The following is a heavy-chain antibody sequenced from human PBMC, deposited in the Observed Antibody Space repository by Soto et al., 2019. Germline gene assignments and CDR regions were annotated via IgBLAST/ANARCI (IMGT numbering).Heavy chain of an antibody. CDR1: GASMNNNSYY. D-gene: IGHD1-20*01. J-gene: IGHJ4*02. CDR3: ARPRWKDGIK. CDR2: IYYTGNT. Sequence: SETLSLTCSVSGASMNNNSYYWGWIRQPPGKGLEWIGTIYYTGNTFYNPSLRSRVTISVDTSKNQLSLSLTSLTVADTAVYYCARPRWKDGIKWGRGILVTVS. V-gene: IGHV4-39*01.